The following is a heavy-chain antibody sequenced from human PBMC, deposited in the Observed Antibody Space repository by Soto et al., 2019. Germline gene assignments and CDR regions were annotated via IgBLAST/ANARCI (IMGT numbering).Heavy chain of an antibody. CDR1: GFTFSSYA. J-gene: IGHJ4*02. CDR2: ISGSGGST. D-gene: IGHD2-8*01. CDR3: AKDNDLDC. V-gene: IGHV3-23*01. Sequence: VQLLESGGGLVQSGGSLRLSCAASGFTFSSYAMNWVRQAPGKGLEWVSAISGSGGSTYYADSVKGRFTISRDKSKNTLYLQMNSLRAEDTAIYYCAKDNDLDCWGQGTLVTVSS.